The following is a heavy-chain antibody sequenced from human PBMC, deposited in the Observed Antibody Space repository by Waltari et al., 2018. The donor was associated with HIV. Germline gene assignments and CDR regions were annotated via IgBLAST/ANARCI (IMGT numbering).Heavy chain of an antibody. J-gene: IGHJ6*02. Sequence: EVQLVQSGGDLVQPGGSLTVSCADSGFSFRGSESHWVRQASGKGLEWIGRIRTKADRFATAYVASVKGRFIMSRDDSESKSYLQMSSLKIEDTAVYYCHRRGKLFRGVVDLDVWGQGTTVIVSS. D-gene: IGHD3-10*01. CDR2: IRTKADRFAT. V-gene: IGHV3-73*01. CDR1: GFSFRGSE. CDR3: HRRGKLFRGVVDLDV.